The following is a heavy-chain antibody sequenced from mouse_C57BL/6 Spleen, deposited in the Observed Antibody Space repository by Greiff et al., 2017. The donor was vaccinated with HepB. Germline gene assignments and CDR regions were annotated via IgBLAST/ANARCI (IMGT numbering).Heavy chain of an antibody. V-gene: IGHV1-52*01. J-gene: IGHJ2*01. CDR3: ARWGYGNYEEYFDY. CDR2: IDPSDSET. CDR1: GYTFTSYW. D-gene: IGHD2-10*02. Sequence: QVQLQQPGAELVRPGSSVKLSCKASGYTFTSYWMHWVKQRPLQGLEWIGNIDPSDSETHYNQKFKDKATVTVNKSSSTAYMQLSSLTSEDSAVYYCARWGYGNYEEYFDYWGQGTTLTVSS.